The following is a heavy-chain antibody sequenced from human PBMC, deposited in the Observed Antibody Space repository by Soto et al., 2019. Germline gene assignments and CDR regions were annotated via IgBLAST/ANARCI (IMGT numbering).Heavy chain of an antibody. CDR2: ISGSGGST. CDR1: GFTFSSYA. Sequence: PGGSLRLSCAASGFTFSSYAMSWVRQAPGKGLEWVSAISGSGGSTYYADSVKGRFTISRDNSKNTLYLQMNSLRAEDTAVYYCAKTLGYYDIFSYYYGMDVWGQGTTVTVSS. CDR3: AKTLGYYDIFSYYYGMDV. V-gene: IGHV3-23*01. J-gene: IGHJ6*02. D-gene: IGHD3-9*01.